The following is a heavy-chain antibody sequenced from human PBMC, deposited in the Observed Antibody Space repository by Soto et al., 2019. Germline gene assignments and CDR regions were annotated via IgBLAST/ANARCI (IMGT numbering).Heavy chain of an antibody. J-gene: IGHJ6*02. CDR3: ARGKRGSSWYRGEEKYYYYGMDV. CDR2: IHHSGST. CDR1: GESFNGYY. D-gene: IGHD6-13*01. V-gene: IGHV4-34*01. Sequence: QVQLQQWGAGLLKPSETLSLTCTAYGESFNGYYWSWIRQPPGKGLEWMGEIHHSGSTNYNPSLKSRVTFSIDTSKRQFSLKVRSVTAADTAVYYCARGKRGSSWYRGEEKYYYYGMDVWGQGTPVTVSS.